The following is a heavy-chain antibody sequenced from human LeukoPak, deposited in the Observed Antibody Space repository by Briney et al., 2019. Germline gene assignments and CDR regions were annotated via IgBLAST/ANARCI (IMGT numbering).Heavy chain of an antibody. Sequence: PSETLSLTCSVSGGSISRGDNHWGWIRRPPGKGLEWIGSLVYGGRTFYSPSLRRRVIMSVDTSKNQFSLRLNSVTAADTAIYYCARHTLVTSISTFNWFDPWGQGTLVTVSS. CDR3: ARHTLVTSISTFNWFDP. V-gene: IGHV4-39*01. CDR1: GGSISRGDNH. D-gene: IGHD2-21*02. CDR2: LVYGGRT. J-gene: IGHJ5*02.